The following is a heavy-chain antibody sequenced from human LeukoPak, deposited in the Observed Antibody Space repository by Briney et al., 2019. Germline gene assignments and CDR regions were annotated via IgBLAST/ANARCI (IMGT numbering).Heavy chain of an antibody. D-gene: IGHD5-12*01. J-gene: IGHJ6*03. Sequence: PGGSLRLSCAASGFTFSNYGMHWVRQAPGKGLEWVANIKQDGSEKYYVDSVKGRFTISRDNAKNSMYLQMDSLRAEDTAVYYCARDGATFSGYDWYYYMDVWGKGTTVTVSS. V-gene: IGHV3-7*01. CDR2: IKQDGSEK. CDR1: GFTFSNYG. CDR3: ARDGATFSGYDWYYYMDV.